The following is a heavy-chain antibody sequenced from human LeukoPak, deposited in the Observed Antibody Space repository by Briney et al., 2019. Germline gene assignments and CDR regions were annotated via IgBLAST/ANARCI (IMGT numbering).Heavy chain of an antibody. CDR2: VFHSGVT. Sequence: SETLSLTCSVSSDSITSYYWSWIRQPPGRGLEWIGYVFHSGVTNYNPSLKSRVTLSLDTSKNQFSLKLKSVTAADTAVYFCATRADWFDPWGQGTQVTVSS. J-gene: IGHJ5*02. CDR1: SDSITSYY. CDR3: ATRADWFDP. V-gene: IGHV4-59*12.